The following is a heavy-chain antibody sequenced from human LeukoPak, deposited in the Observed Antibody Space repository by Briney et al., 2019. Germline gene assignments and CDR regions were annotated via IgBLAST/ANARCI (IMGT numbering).Heavy chain of an antibody. CDR3: AAYRMIVPTDDAFDI. D-gene: IGHD3-22*01. Sequence: ASVKVSCKAFGYTFTAHYLHWVRQAPGQGLEWMAWINHNSGGTKYAEKFQGRVTVTRDTSTSTAYMELSRLRSDDTAVYYCAAYRMIVPTDDAFDIWGQGTMVTVSS. J-gene: IGHJ3*02. CDR1: GYTFTAHY. V-gene: IGHV1-2*02. CDR2: INHNSGGT.